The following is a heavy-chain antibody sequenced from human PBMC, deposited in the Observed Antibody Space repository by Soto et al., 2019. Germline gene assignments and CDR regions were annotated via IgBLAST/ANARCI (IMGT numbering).Heavy chain of an antibody. V-gene: IGHV3-7*03. CDR2: IKQDGSDK. CDR1: GFTFSYYW. J-gene: IGHJ4*02. D-gene: IGHD6-19*01. Sequence: SGGSLRLSCAASGFTFSYYWMSWVRQAPGKGLEWVANIKQDGSDKYYVDSVKGRFTISRDNAKNSLYLQMHSLRAEDTAVYYCARDEAVDCWGQGTLVTVSS. CDR3: ARDEAVDC.